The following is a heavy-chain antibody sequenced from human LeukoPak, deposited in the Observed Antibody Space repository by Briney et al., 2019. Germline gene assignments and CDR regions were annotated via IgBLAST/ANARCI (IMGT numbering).Heavy chain of an antibody. D-gene: IGHD3-9*01. CDR1: GGTFSSNG. J-gene: IGHJ4*02. Sequence: SVKVSCKASGGTFSSNGISWVRQAPGQGLEWMGGIIPIFGTANYAQKFQGRVTITADESTSTAYMELSSLRSEDTAVYYCARVNDVLTGYYNGYFNYWGQGTLVTVSS. CDR3: ARVNDVLTGYYNGYFNY. V-gene: IGHV1-69*13. CDR2: IIPIFGTA.